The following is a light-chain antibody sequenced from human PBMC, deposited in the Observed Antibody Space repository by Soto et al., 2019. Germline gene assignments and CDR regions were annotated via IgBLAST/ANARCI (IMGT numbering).Light chain of an antibody. CDR2: SAS. J-gene: IGKJ4*01. CDR3: QQTRSFPLT. CDR1: QAITSW. Sequence: DIHVTQSPSSVSASVGDRVTITCRASQAITSWLAWYQQKPGRAPKLLIYSASSLQSGAPSRFTGSGSGTDFTLTITSLQPDDAAVYYCQQTRSFPLTFGGATKVDIK. V-gene: IGKV1-12*01.